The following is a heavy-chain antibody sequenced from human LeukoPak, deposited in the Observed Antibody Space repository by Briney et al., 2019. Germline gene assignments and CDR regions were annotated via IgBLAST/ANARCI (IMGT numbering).Heavy chain of an antibody. Sequence: GESLKISCKGSGYSFTSYWIGWVRQMPGNGLEWMGIIYPGDSDTRYSPSFQGQVTISADKSISTAYLQWSSLKASDTAMYYCARQWGSGYYSDAFDIWGQGTMVTVSS. CDR3: ARQWGSGYYSDAFDI. CDR2: IYPGDSDT. D-gene: IGHD3-22*01. J-gene: IGHJ3*02. V-gene: IGHV5-51*01. CDR1: GYSFTSYW.